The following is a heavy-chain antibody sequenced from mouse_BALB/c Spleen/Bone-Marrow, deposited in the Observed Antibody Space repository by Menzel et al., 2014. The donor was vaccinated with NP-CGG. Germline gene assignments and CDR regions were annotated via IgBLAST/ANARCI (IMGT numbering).Heavy chain of an antibody. CDR2: SRNKAKYYTT. J-gene: IGHJ3*01. V-gene: IGHV7-1*02. D-gene: IGHD2-10*02. CDR3: ARDVGYGNYFVY. Sequence: EVQRVESGGGLVQPGDSLRLSCTPSGFTFSDFYMDWVRQPPGKGLEWIATSRNKAKYYTTEYSASVKGRFIVSRDTSQSVLYLQMNALRAEDTAIYYCARDVGYGNYFVYWGQGTLVTVSA. CDR1: GFTFSDFY.